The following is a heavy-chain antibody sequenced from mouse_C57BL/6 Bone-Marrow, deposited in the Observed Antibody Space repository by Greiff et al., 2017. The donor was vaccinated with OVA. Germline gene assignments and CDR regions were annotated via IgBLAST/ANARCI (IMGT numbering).Heavy chain of an antibody. CDR2: IYPGDGDT. D-gene: IGHD2-2*01. J-gene: IGHJ2*01. CDR1: GYAFSSSW. Sequence: QVQLKESGPELVKPGASVKISCKASGYAFSSSWMNWVKQRPGKGLEWIGRIYPGDGDTNYNGKFKGKATLTADKSSSTAYMQLSSLTSEDSAVYFCARGGYDLDYWGQGTTLTVSS. V-gene: IGHV1-82*01. CDR3: ARGGYDLDY.